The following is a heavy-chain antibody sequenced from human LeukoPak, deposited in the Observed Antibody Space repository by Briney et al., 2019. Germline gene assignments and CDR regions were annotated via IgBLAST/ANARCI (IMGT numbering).Heavy chain of an antibody. CDR1: GYTFTSYD. Sequence: ASVKVSCKASGYTFTSYDINWVRQATGQGLEWMGWISALNGNTNYAQKLQGRVTMTTDTSTSTAYMELRSLRSDDTAVYYCARNDYGNYWDYWGQGTLVTVSS. CDR3: ARNDYGNYWDY. CDR2: ISALNGNT. V-gene: IGHV1-18*01. J-gene: IGHJ4*02. D-gene: IGHD4-17*01.